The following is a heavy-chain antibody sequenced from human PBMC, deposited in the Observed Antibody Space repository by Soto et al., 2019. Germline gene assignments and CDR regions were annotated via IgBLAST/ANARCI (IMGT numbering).Heavy chain of an antibody. J-gene: IGHJ4*02. CDR3: ARDPTLTGTTYYFDY. CDR2: INPNSGGT. Sequence: ASVKVSCKAFGYTFTGYYMNWVRQAPGQGLEWMGWINPNSGGTNYAQKFQGWVTMTRDTSISTAYMELSRLRSDDTAVYYCARDPTLTGTTYYFDYWGQGTLVTVSS. V-gene: IGHV1-2*04. CDR1: GYTFTGYY. D-gene: IGHD1-7*01.